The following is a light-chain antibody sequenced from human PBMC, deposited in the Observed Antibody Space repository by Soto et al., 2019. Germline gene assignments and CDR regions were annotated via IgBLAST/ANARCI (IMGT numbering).Light chain of an antibody. CDR3: AAWDDSLNGYWV. Sequence: QSVLTQPPSASGTPGQRVTISCSGSSSNIGSNTVNWYQQLPGTAPKLLIYSNNQRPSGVSNRFSGAKSGTSASLAISGLQSEDEDDYYCAAWDDSLNGYWVFGGGTKLTVL. CDR2: SNN. V-gene: IGLV1-44*01. J-gene: IGLJ3*02. CDR1: SSNIGSNT.